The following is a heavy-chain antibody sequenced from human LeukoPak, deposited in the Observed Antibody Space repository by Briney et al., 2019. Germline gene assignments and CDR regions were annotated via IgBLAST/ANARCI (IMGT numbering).Heavy chain of an antibody. J-gene: IGHJ4*02. V-gene: IGHV3-33*06. CDR3: AKVGQQLALVY. D-gene: IGHD6-13*01. CDR2: IWYDGSKK. CDR1: GFTFSSYA. Sequence: GRSLRLSCAASGFTFSSYAMHWVRQAPGKGLEWVAVIWYDGSKKYYADSVKGRFTISRDNSENTLYLQMNSLRAEDTGVYYCAKVGQQLALVYWGQGTLVTVSS.